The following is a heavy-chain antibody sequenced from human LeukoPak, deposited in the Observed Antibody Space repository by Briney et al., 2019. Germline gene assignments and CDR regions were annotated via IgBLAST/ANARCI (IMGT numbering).Heavy chain of an antibody. CDR3: ARGDTYYYDSSGYYFDY. J-gene: IGHJ4*02. V-gene: IGHV3-66*01. CDR2: IYSGGST. CDR1: GFTVSSNY. D-gene: IGHD3-22*01. Sequence: GGSLRLSCAASGFTVSSNYMSWVRQAPGKGLEWVSVIYSGGSTYYADSVKGRFTISRDNSKNTLYLQMNSLRAEDTAVYYCARGDTYYYDSSGYYFDYWGQGTLVTVSS.